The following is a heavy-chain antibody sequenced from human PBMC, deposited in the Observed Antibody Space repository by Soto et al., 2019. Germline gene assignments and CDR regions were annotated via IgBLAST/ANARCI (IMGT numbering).Heavy chain of an antibody. V-gene: IGHV1-18*01. CDR2: ISPYNDQT. J-gene: IGHJ6*02. D-gene: IGHD3-16*01. CDR1: GYTFIRYG. Sequence: QVQLVQSASEVMKPGASVKVSCKASGYTFIRYGITWVRQAPGQRLEWMGWISPYNDQTIYAQKLQGRVTMTADTSTRTVYMQLRSLKSDDTAVYYCARGGYYDNVWGKLSHYGLDVWGQGTSVIVSS. CDR3: ARGGYYDNVWGKLSHYGLDV.